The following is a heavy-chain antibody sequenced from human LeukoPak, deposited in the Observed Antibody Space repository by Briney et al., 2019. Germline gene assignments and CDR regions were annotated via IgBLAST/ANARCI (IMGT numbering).Heavy chain of an antibody. Sequence: SETLSLTCTVSGGSISSSSYYWGWIRQPPGKGLEWIGSIYYSGSTYYNPSLKSRVTISVDTSKNQFSLKLSSVTAADTAVYYCARPLGVGPTGGAFDIWGQGTMVTVSS. V-gene: IGHV4-39*01. J-gene: IGHJ3*02. CDR3: ARPLGVGPTGGAFDI. CDR1: GGSISSSSYY. CDR2: IYYSGST. D-gene: IGHD1-26*01.